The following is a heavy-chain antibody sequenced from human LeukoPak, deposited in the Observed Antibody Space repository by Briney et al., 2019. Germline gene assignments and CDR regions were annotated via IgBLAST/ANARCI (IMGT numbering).Heavy chain of an antibody. D-gene: IGHD3-22*01. V-gene: IGHV1-69*02. Sequence: GASVKVSCKASGGTFSSYTISWVRQAPGQGLEWMGRIIPILGIANYAQKFQGRVTITADKSTSTAYMELSSLKSEDTAVYYCVRGRADYDSSGCDYWGQGTLVTVSS. CDR3: VRGRADYDSSGCDY. CDR2: IIPILGIA. J-gene: IGHJ4*02. CDR1: GGTFSSYT.